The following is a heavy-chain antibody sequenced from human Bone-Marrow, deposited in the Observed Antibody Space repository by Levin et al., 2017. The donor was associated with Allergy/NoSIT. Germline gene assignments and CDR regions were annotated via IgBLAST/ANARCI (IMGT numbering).Heavy chain of an antibody. Sequence: SVKVSCKASGGTFSSYAISWVRQAPGQGLEWMGGIIPIFGTANYAQKFQGRVTITADESTSTAYMELSSLRSEDTAVYYCARDRDYYGSGSYYNETTDYYYGMDVWGQGTTVTVSS. V-gene: IGHV1-69*13. CDR2: IIPIFGTA. CDR3: ARDRDYYGSGSYYNETTDYYYGMDV. J-gene: IGHJ6*02. D-gene: IGHD3-10*01. CDR1: GGTFSSYA.